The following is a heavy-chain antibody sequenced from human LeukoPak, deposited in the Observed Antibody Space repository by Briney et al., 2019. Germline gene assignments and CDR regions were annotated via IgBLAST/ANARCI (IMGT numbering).Heavy chain of an antibody. V-gene: IGHV1-24*01. CDR2: FDPEDGET. CDR1: GYTLTELS. D-gene: IGHD6-19*01. Sequence: ASVKVSCKVSGYTLTELSMHWVRQAPGKGLEWMGGFDPEDGETIYAQKFQGRVTMTEDTSTDTAYMELSSLRSEDTAVYYCATGLPGIAVAGTWFDPWGQGTLVTVSS. CDR3: ATGLPGIAVAGTWFDP. J-gene: IGHJ5*02.